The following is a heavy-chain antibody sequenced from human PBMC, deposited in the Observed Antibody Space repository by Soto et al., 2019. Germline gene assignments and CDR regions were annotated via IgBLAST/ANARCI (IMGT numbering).Heavy chain of an antibody. CDR2: INPNSGDT. CDR3: ATSSQRGATGHYYGMDV. D-gene: IGHD3-10*01. V-gene: IGHV1-2*04. CDR1: GYSFTDYY. J-gene: IGHJ6*02. Sequence: QVQLVQSGAEVKKPGASMKISCKASGYSFTDYYIHWVRQAPGQGLEWMGWINPNSGDTNYAKRFQGWVTMTRDTSITTAYMDLSRLKSDDTAVYYCATSSQRGATGHYYGMDVWGQGTSVTVSS.